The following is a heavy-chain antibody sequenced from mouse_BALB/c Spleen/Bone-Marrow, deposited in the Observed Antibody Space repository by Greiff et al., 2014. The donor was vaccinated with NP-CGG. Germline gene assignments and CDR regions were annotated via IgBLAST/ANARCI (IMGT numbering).Heavy chain of an antibody. Sequence: QVQLQQSGAELARPGASVKLSCKASGYTFTSYWMQWVKQRPGQGLEWIGAIYPGDGDTRYTQKFKGKATLTADKSSSTAYMQLSSLASEDSAVYYCARFYDGAMDYWGQGTSVTVSS. V-gene: IGHV1-87*01. CDR2: IYPGDGDT. D-gene: IGHD2-12*01. CDR1: GYTFTSYW. CDR3: ARFYDGAMDY. J-gene: IGHJ4*01.